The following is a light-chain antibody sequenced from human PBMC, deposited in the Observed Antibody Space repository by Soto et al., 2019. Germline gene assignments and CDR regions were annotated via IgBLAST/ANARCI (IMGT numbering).Light chain of an antibody. Sequence: QSALTQPASVSGSPGQSITISCTGTSSDVGGYNYVSWYPQHPGKAPKVMIYEVSNRPSGVSNRFSGSKSGNTASLTISGLQAEDEADYYCSSYTSSSTWVFGGGTKLTVL. CDR2: EVS. CDR3: SSYTSSSTWV. V-gene: IGLV2-14*01. J-gene: IGLJ3*02. CDR1: SSDVGGYNY.